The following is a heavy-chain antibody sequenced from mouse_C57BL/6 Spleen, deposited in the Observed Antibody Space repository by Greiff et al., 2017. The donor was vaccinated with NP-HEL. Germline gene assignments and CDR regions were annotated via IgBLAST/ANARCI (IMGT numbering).Heavy chain of an antibody. CDR2: ISDGGSYT. CDR3: ARVYYYGSSMDY. J-gene: IGHJ4*01. V-gene: IGHV5-4*01. CDR1: GFTFSSYA. Sequence: EVQRVESGGGLVKPGGSLKLSCAASGFTFSSYAMSWVRQTPEKRLEWVATISDGGSYTYYPDNVKGRFTISRDNAKNNLYLQMSHLKSEDTAMYYCARVYYYGSSMDYWGQGTSVTVSS. D-gene: IGHD1-1*01.